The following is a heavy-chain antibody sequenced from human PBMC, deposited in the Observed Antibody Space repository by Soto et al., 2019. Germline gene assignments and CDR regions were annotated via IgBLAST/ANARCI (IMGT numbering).Heavy chain of an antibody. J-gene: IGHJ4*02. CDR2: INRDEIYK. CDR3: ARALDFWSAYFDY. Sequence: PGGSLRLSCAASGFTFSRYWMNWVRQAPGKGLEWVAYINRDEIYKYYADSVKGRFTISRDNSKNTLYLQMNSLRTEDTAVYYCARALDFWSAYFDYWGQGSLVTVSS. D-gene: IGHD3-3*01. CDR1: GFTFSRYW. V-gene: IGHV3-7*01.